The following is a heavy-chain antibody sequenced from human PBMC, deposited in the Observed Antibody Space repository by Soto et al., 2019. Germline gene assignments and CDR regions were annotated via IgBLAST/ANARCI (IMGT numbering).Heavy chain of an antibody. J-gene: IGHJ6*02. CDR1: GVTFSSYA. V-gene: IGHV1-69*01. CDR3: ASPSGGWTIAARPYYYGMDV. D-gene: IGHD6-6*01. CDR2: IIPIFGTA. Sequence: QVQLVQSGAEVKKPGSSVKVSCKASGVTFSSYAISWVRQAPGQGLEWMGGIIPIFGTANYAQKFQGRVTITADESTSTAYMELSSLRSEDTAVYYCASPSGGWTIAARPYYYGMDVWGQGTTVTVSS.